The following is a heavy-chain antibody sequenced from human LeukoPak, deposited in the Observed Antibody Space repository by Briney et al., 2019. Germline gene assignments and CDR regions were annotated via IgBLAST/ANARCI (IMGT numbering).Heavy chain of an antibody. CDR3: ARGGLEGYY. CDR1: GFTFSSYA. J-gene: IGHJ4*02. CDR2: INSDGIST. V-gene: IGHV3-74*01. Sequence: GGSLRLSCAASGFTFSSYAMHWVRQSPGKGLVWVSRINSDGISTNYADSVKGRFTISRDNPKNTLYLQMNSLRAEDTAVYYCARGGLEGYYWGQGTLVTVSS.